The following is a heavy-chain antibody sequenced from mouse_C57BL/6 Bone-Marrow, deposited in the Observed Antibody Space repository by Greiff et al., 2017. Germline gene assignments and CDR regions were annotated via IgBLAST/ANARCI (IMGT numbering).Heavy chain of an antibody. CDR1: GYTFTSYW. V-gene: IGHV1-59*01. CDR3: ARRGLALYLFGRRSAWFAY. D-gene: IGHD1-1*01. Sequence: QVQLQQPGAELVRPGTSVKLSCKASGYTFTSYWMHWVKQRPGQGLEWIGVIDPSDSDTNYNQKFKGKATLTVDTSSSTAYMELNSLTSEDSAVEYCARRGLALYLFGRRSAWFAYWGQGTLVTVSA. CDR2: IDPSDSDT. J-gene: IGHJ3*01.